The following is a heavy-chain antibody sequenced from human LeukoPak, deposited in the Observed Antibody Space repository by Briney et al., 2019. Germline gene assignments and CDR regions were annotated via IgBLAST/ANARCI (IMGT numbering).Heavy chain of an antibody. CDR2: IYYSGTT. D-gene: IGHD6-6*01. Sequence: SETLSLTCTVSGGSISSHYWRWIRQPPGKGLEWIGYIYYSGTTNYNPSLENPSLKSRVTISVDTSKNQFSLKLRSVTAADMAVYYCVRGRLIRQLVPWFDPWGQGTLVTVSS. V-gene: IGHV4-59*11. CDR3: VRGRLIRQLVPWFDP. J-gene: IGHJ5*02. CDR1: GGSISSHY.